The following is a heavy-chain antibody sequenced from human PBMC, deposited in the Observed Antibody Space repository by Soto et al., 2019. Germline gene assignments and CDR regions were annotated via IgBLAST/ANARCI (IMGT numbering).Heavy chain of an antibody. CDR3: ARTYYYDSSGYYHGDYFDY. D-gene: IGHD3-22*01. V-gene: IGHV1-69*13. CDR1: GGTFSSYA. CDR2: IIPIFGTA. J-gene: IGHJ4*02. Sequence: SVKVSCKASGGTFSSYAISWVRQAPGQGLEWMGGIIPIFGTANYAQKFQGRVTITADESASTAYMELSSLRSEDTAVYYCARTYYYDSSGYYHGDYFDYWGQGTLVTVSS.